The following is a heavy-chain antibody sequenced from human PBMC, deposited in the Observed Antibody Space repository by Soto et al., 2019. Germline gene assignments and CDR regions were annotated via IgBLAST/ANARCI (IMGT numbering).Heavy chain of an antibody. D-gene: IGHD5-18*01. CDR1: GGSITSGGYY. V-gene: IGHV4-31*01. CDR3: ASDCARQLASRNYGVTDY. J-gene: IGHJ4*02. CDR2: IYYSGST. Sequence: LSPSCTLAGGSITSGGYYWGWIRHHPGKGLDWIGYIYYSGSTHYNSWAKSPVTGSVHTPQHQFSRKLSSVTAPDTAADHCASDCARQLASRNYGVTDYWGQGTLVTVSS.